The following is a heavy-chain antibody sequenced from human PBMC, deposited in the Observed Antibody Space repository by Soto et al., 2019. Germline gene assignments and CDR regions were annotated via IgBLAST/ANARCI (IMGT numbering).Heavy chain of an antibody. CDR3: TRDASRDSSARGWFDP. CDR2: ISSNSAYI. D-gene: IGHD6-13*01. Sequence: GFLRLSGAASGLRLRSFTMNWVRQAPGKGLEWVSTISSNSAYIYYTDALRGRFTISRDNGKNSLHLQMNIMRAEDTAVYYCTRDASRDSSARGWFDPWGPGTLVT. V-gene: IGHV3-21*01. J-gene: IGHJ5*02. CDR1: GLRLRSFT.